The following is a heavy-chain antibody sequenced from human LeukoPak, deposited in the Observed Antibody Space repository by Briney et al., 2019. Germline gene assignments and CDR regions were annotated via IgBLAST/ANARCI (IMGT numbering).Heavy chain of an antibody. Sequence: PSETLSLTCTVSGGSISTSTYCWDWVRQPPGKGLEWIGSFCYSGSTYYNPSLKSRVTISVGTSKNQFSLKLSSVTAADTAVYYCARCWGDYYVFDYWGQGTLVTVSS. V-gene: IGHV4-39*01. J-gene: IGHJ4*02. CDR3: ARCWGDYYVFDY. D-gene: IGHD3-3*01. CDR2: FCYSGST. CDR1: GGSISTSTYC.